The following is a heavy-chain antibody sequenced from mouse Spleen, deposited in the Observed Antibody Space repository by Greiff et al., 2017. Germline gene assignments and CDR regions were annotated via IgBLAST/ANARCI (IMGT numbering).Heavy chain of an antibody. D-gene: IGHD1-1*01. Sequence: EVKLVESGGGLVKPGGSLKLSCAASGFTFSSYAMSWVRQTPEKRLEWVATISDGGSYTYYPDNVKGRFTISRDNAKNNLYLQMSHLKSEDTAMYYCARDGAVYDGSSSWFAYWGQGTLVTVSA. CDR3: ARDGAVYDGSSSWFAY. CDR1: GFTFSSYA. V-gene: IGHV5-4*01. CDR2: ISDGGSYT. J-gene: IGHJ3*01.